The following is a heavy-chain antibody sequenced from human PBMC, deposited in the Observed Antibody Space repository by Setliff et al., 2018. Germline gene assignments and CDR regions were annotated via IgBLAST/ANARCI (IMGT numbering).Heavy chain of an antibody. J-gene: IGHJ3*02. Sequence: GASVKVSCKASGYTFSDYGITWVRQAPGQGLEWMGWISAYSGKAYYAQKLQDRATMTTDTSTGTAYLELRSLRSDDTAVYYCSRGEEGSGSLDAFDIWGQGTMVTVSS. CDR2: ISAYSGKA. V-gene: IGHV1-18*01. CDR1: GYTFSDYG. D-gene: IGHD3-10*01. CDR3: SRGEEGSGSLDAFDI.